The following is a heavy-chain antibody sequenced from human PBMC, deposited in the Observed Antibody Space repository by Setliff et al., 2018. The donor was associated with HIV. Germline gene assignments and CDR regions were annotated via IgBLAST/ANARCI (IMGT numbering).Heavy chain of an antibody. J-gene: IGHJ4*02. Sequence: PSETLSLTCTVSGGSINNYYWSWIRQPPGKGLEWIGYIYYTGSTNYNPSLESRVTISVDTSKNQFSLKLSSVTAADTAVYYCVRDDYGYNGKGFDYWGPGTLVTVSS. CDR1: GGSINNYY. CDR3: VRDDYGYNGKGFDY. D-gene: IGHD4-17*01. V-gene: IGHV4-59*01. CDR2: IYYTGST.